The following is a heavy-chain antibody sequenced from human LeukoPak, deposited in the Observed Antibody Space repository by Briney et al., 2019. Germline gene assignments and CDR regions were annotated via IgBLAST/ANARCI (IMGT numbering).Heavy chain of an antibody. V-gene: IGHV3-23*01. CDR1: GFTFSSYA. CDR2: ISGSGGST. J-gene: IGHJ4*02. Sequence: GGSLRLSCAASGFTFSSYAMSWVRQAPGKGLEWVSAISGSGGSTYYADSVKGRFTISRDNSKNTLYLQMNSLRAEDTAVYYCAKAQEDYYGSRNYFDYWGQGTLVPVSS. D-gene: IGHD3-10*01. CDR3: AKAQEDYYGSRNYFDY.